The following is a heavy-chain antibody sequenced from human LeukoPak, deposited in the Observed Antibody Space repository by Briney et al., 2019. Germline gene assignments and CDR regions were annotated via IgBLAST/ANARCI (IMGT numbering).Heavy chain of an antibody. V-gene: IGHV3-23*01. CDR1: GFTFSSYA. CDR2: ISGSGGST. CDR3: ASPVVVVATREVDY. J-gene: IGHJ4*02. D-gene: IGHD2-15*01. Sequence: GGSLRLSCAASGFTFSSYAMSWVRQAPGKGLEWVSAISGSGGSTYYADSVKGRFTISRGNSKNTLYLQMNSLRAEDTAVYYCASPVVVVATREVDYWGQGTLVTVSS.